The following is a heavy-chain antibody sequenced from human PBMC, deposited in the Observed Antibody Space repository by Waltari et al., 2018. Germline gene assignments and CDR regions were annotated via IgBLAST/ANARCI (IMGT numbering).Heavy chain of an antibody. D-gene: IGHD3-22*01. V-gene: IGHV5-51*03. CDR3: ASADYYDSLVSAFDI. J-gene: IGHJ3*02. CDR2: IYPGDADT. CDR1: GYSFTSYW. Sequence: EVQLVQSGAEVKKPGESLKISCKGYGYSFTSYWIGWVRQMPGKGLEWMGIIYPGDADTRYSPSFQGQVTISADKSISTASLQASSLKASDTAMYYCASADYYDSLVSAFDIWGQGTMFTVSS.